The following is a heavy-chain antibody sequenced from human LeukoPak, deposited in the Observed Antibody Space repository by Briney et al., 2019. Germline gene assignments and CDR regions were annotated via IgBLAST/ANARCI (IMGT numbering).Heavy chain of an antibody. CDR3: AKAYPTNQGY. D-gene: IGHD2-8*01. CDR1: GFTVSSNS. V-gene: IGHV3-53*01. Sequence: GGSLRLSCTVSGFTVSSNSMSWVRQAPGKGLEWVSFIYSDNTHYSDSVKGRFTISRDNSKNTLYLQMNSLRAEDTAVYYCAKAYPTNQGYWGQGTLVTVSS. CDR2: IYSDNT. J-gene: IGHJ4*02.